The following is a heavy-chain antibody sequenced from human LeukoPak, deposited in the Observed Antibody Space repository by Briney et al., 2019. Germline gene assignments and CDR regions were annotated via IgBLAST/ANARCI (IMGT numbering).Heavy chain of an antibody. V-gene: IGHV3-30*18. J-gene: IGHJ6*03. D-gene: IGHD2-21*02. Sequence: PGRSLRLSCAASGFTFSSYGIHWVRQAPGKGLEWVAVISYDGSNKYYADSVKGRFTISRDNSRNTLYLQMNSLRAEDTAVYYCAKSRGDYYFYYYIDVWGKGTTVTVSS. CDR3: AKSRGDYYFYYYIDV. CDR2: ISYDGSNK. CDR1: GFTFSSYG.